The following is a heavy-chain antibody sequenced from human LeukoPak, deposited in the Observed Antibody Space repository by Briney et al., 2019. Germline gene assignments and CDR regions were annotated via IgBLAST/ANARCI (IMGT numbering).Heavy chain of an antibody. V-gene: IGHV1-69*06. CDR1: GGTFSSYA. Sequence: SVKVSCKASGGTFSSYAISWVRQAPGQGLEWTGRIIPIFGTANYAQKLQGRVTITADKSTSTAYMELSSLGSEDTAVYYCARDRGIAARVVGAFDIWGQGTMVTVSS. CDR3: ARDRGIAARVVGAFDI. D-gene: IGHD6-6*01. J-gene: IGHJ3*02. CDR2: IIPIFGTA.